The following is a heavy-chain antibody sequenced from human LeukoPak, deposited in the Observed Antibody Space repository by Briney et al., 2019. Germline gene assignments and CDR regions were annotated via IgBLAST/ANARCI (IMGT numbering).Heavy chain of an antibody. CDR1: GFTFSSYS. V-gene: IGHV3-21*01. J-gene: IGHJ5*02. Sequence: PGGSLRLSCAAPGFTFSSYSMNWVRQAPGKGLEWVSSISSSSSYIYYADSVKGRFTISRDNAKNSLYLQMNSLRAEDTAVYYCARDPSTYYYDSSGYYNWFDPWGQGTLVTVSS. D-gene: IGHD3-22*01. CDR3: ARDPSTYYYDSSGYYNWFDP. CDR2: ISSSSSYI.